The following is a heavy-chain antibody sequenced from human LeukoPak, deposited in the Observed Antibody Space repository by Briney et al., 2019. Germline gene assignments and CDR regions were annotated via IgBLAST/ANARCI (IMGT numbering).Heavy chain of an antibody. J-gene: IGHJ5*02. Sequence: ESGPTLVNPTETLTLTCTVSGFSLSNARMGVSWIRQPPGKALEWLTHIFSNDEKSYSTSPKSRLTISKDTSKSQVVLTITNIDPVDTTTYYCARISMEQWLVVHLWGQGTLDTVSS. D-gene: IGHD6-19*01. V-gene: IGHV2-26*01. CDR3: ARISMEQWLVVHL. CDR2: IFSNDEK. CDR1: GFSLSNARMG.